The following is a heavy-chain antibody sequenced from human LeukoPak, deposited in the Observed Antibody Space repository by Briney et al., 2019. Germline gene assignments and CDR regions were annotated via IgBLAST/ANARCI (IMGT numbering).Heavy chain of an antibody. Sequence: ASVKVSCKASGYTFTSYDINWVRQATGQGLEWMGWMNPNSGNTGYAQKFQGRVTMTRDTSISTAYMELSSLRSEDTAVYYCARGRKYGSGSYRRGAYYFDYWGRGTLVTVSS. D-gene: IGHD3-10*01. CDR1: GYTFTSYD. V-gene: IGHV1-8*01. CDR2: MNPNSGNT. CDR3: ARGRKYGSGSYRRGAYYFDY. J-gene: IGHJ4*02.